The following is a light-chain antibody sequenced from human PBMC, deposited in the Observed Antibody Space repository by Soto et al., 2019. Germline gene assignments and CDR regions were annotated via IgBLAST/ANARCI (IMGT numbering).Light chain of an antibody. Sequence: DIQMTQSPSSLSASVGGRVTITCRASQSISSYLNWYQQKPGKAPKLLIYAASSLQSGVPSRFSGSGSGTDFTLTISSLQPEDFATYYCQQLHDYPITFGQGTRLEIK. CDR1: QSISSY. CDR3: QQLHDYPIT. J-gene: IGKJ5*01. CDR2: AAS. V-gene: IGKV1-39*01.